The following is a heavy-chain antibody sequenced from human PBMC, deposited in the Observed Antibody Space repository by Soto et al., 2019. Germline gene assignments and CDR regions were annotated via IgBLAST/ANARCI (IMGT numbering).Heavy chain of an antibody. J-gene: IGHJ6*02. CDR3: ARDGDESGYDPYYYGMDV. D-gene: IGHD5-12*01. V-gene: IGHV3-48*02. Sequence: SGGSLRLSCAASGFTFSGYSMNWVRQAPGKGLEWVSYISSSSSTIYYADSVKGRFTISRDNAKNSLYLQMNSLRDEDTAVYYCARDGDESGYDPYYYGMDVWGQGTTVTVSS. CDR2: ISSSSSTI. CDR1: GFTFSGYS.